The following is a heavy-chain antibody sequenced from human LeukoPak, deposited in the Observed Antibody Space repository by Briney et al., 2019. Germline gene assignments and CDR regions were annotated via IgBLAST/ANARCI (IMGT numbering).Heavy chain of an antibody. Sequence: SETLSLTCTVSGGSISSYYWSWIRQPAGKGLEWIGYIYYSGSTSYNPSLKSRVTISLDMSKNQFSLRLSSVTAADTAMYYCARSTSYQLLSDYYYYYMDVWGKGTTVTVSS. V-gene: IGHV4-59*01. CDR1: GGSISSYY. CDR2: IYYSGST. D-gene: IGHD2-2*01. J-gene: IGHJ6*03. CDR3: ARSTSYQLLSDYYYYYMDV.